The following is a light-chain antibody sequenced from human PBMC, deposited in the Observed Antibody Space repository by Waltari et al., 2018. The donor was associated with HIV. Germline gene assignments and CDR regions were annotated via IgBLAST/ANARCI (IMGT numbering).Light chain of an antibody. CDR2: AVS. CDR1: SSDVGGYNY. V-gene: IGLV2-14*01. J-gene: IGLJ2*01. Sequence: QSALTQPASVSGSPGQSITISCTGTSSDVGGYNYVSWYQQHPGKAPKLMLYAVSNRASGVSNRFSGSKSGNTASLVISGLQSEDEGDYYCSSYSRSGTLVFGGGTTLTVL. CDR3: SSYSRSGTLV.